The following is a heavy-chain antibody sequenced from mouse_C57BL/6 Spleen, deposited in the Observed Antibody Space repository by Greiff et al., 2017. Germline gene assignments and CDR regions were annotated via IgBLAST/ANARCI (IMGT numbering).Heavy chain of an antibody. CDR2: IDPANGNT. CDR1: GFTFKNTY. V-gene: IGHV14-3*01. Sequence: VQLQQPVAELVRPGASVKLSCTASGFTFKNTYMHWVKQRPEQGLEWIGRIDPANGNTKYAPKFQGKATITADTSSNTADLQLSSLTSEDTAIYYCASLYFDYWGQGTTLTVSS. CDR3: ASLYFDY. J-gene: IGHJ2*01.